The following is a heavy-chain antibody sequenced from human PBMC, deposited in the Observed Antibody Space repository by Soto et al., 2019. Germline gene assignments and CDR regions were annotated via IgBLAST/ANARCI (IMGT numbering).Heavy chain of an antibody. Sequence: GVSLRLSCAASGFTFISYSMNWVRQAPGKGLEWVSSISSSSSYIYYADSVKGRFTISRDNAKNSLYLQMNSLRAEDTAVYYCAREAEIQLGVGRPGSYFDYWGQGTMVTVSS. D-gene: IGHD5-18*01. J-gene: IGHJ4*02. V-gene: IGHV3-21*01. CDR2: ISSSSSYI. CDR1: GFTFISYS. CDR3: AREAEIQLGVGRPGSYFDY.